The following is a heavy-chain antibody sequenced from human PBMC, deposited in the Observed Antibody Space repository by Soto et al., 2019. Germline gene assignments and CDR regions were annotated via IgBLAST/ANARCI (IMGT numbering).Heavy chain of an antibody. CDR1: GGSISSSSYY. V-gene: IGHV4-39*01. Sequence: QLQLQESGTGLVKPSETLSLTCTVSGGSISSSSYYWGWIRQPPGKGLEWIGSIYYSGSTYYNPSLKSRVTISVDTSKNQFSLKLSSVTAADTAVYYCARLSGYSSSSAFDIWGQGTMVTVSS. CDR2: IYYSGST. J-gene: IGHJ3*02. CDR3: ARLSGYSSSSAFDI. D-gene: IGHD6-13*01.